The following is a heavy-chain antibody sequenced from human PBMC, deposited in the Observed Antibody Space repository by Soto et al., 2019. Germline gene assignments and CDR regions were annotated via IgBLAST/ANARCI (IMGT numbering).Heavy chain of an antibody. V-gene: IGHV1-69*13. Sequence: SVKVSCKASGGTFSSYAISWVRQAPGQGLEWMGGIIPIFGTANYAQKFQGRVTITADESTSTAYMELSSLRSEDTAVYYCARDSPDRIAARPDYYYGMDVWGQGTTVTVSS. J-gene: IGHJ6*02. D-gene: IGHD6-6*01. CDR1: GGTFSSYA. CDR2: IIPIFGTA. CDR3: ARDSPDRIAARPDYYYGMDV.